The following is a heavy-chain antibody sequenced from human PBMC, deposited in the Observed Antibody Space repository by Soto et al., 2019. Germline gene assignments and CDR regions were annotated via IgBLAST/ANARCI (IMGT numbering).Heavy chain of an antibody. D-gene: IGHD2-21*02. CDR2: INPYTGGT. J-gene: IGHJ6*02. Sequence: ASVKVSCKASGYTFTGYYVLWVRRAPGQGPECMGWINPYTGGTNYAQKFQGRVTMTRDTSISTAYMELSKLISDDTAVYYCATQFHHCGGDCYRGPYFGMDVWGQGTTVTVSS. CDR1: GYTFTGYY. V-gene: IGHV1-2*02. CDR3: ATQFHHCGGDCYRGPYFGMDV.